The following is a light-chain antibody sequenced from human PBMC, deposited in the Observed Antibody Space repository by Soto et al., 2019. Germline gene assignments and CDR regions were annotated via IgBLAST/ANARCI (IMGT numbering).Light chain of an antibody. CDR1: SSDVGGYNY. J-gene: IGLJ1*01. V-gene: IGLV2-11*01. CDR3: CSYAGSYTFYV. CDR2: DVI. Sequence: QSVLTQPRSVSGSPGQSVTISCTGTSSDVGGYNYVSWYQQPPNKAPKLMIYDVIKRPSGVPDRFSGSKSGNTASLTISGLQAEDEADYYCCSYAGSYTFYVFGTGTKVTVL.